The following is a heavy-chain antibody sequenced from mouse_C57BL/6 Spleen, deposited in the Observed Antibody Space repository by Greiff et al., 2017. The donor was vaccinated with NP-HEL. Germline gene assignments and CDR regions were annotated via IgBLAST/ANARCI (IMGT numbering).Heavy chain of an antibody. D-gene: IGHD1-1*01. J-gene: IGHJ2*01. V-gene: IGHV1-15*01. CDR2: IDPETGGT. CDR3: TRSGTTVVAPNYFDY. Sequence: VQLQQSGAELVRPGASVTLSCKASGYTFTDYEMHWVKQTPVHGLEWIGAIDPETGGTAYNQKFKGKAILTADKSSSTAYMELRNLTSEDSAVYYCTRSGTTVVAPNYFDYWGQGTTLTVSS. CDR1: GYTFTDYE.